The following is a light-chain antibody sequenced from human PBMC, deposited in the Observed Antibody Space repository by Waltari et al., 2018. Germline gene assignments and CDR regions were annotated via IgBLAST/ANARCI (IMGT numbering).Light chain of an antibody. CDR3: LVSIGGVQM. CDR2: GTT. V-gene: IGLV7-43*01. Sequence: QTVVTQEPSLAVSPGATVTLTCASGTGAVTNGYFPSWFQQKPGQAPRSLIYGTTKKHSWTPARFSGSLLGGKAALTLSGAQPEDEAEYYCLVSIGGVQMFGGGTRLTVL. CDR1: TGAVTNGYF. J-gene: IGLJ3*02.